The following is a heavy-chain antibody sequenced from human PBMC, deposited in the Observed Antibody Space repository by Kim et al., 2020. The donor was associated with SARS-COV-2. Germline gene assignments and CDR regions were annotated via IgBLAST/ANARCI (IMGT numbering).Heavy chain of an antibody. CDR1: GGSISSYY. Sequence: SETLSLTCTVSGGSISSYYWSWIRQPPGKGLEWIGYIYYSGSTNYNPSLKSRVTISVDTSKNQFSLKLSSVTAADTAVYYCASMIYLRRPYYYYGMDVWGQGTTVTVSS. D-gene: IGHD3-16*01. J-gene: IGHJ6*02. V-gene: IGHV4-59*13. CDR3: ASMIYLRRPYYYYGMDV. CDR2: IYYSGST.